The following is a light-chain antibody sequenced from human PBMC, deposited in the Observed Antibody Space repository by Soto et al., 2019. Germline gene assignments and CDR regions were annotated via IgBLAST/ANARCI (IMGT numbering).Light chain of an antibody. CDR3: QQDGSSPLIIT. CDR1: QSISSSY. V-gene: IGKV3-20*01. J-gene: IGKJ3*01. Sequence: EIVLTRSPGTLSLPPGERATLSCRASQSISSSYLAWYQQRPGQAPRLLIYGASSRATGIPDRCSGSGSGTDFTLTISRLEPEDFAVYYCQQDGSSPLIITFGPGTKVDIK. CDR2: GAS.